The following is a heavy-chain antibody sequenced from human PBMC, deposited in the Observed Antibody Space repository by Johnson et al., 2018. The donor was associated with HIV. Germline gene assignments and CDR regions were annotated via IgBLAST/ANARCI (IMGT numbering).Heavy chain of an antibody. V-gene: IGHV3-7*01. D-gene: IGHD3-9*01. CDR3: AKSNSLGGAGYQPHDAFDI. Sequence: VQLVESGGGLVQPGGSLRLSCAASGFTFSRYWMSWVRQAPGKGLEWVANIKQDGSEKYYVDSVKGRFPISSDNAKNSLYLQMNSLRAEDTAVYYCAKSNSLGGAGYQPHDAFDIWGQGTMVTVSS. CDR2: IKQDGSEK. CDR1: GFTFSRYW. J-gene: IGHJ3*02.